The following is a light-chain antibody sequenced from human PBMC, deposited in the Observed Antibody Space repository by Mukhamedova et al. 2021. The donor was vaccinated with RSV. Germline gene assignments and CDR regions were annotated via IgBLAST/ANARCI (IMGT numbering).Light chain of an antibody. CDR2: DAS. J-gene: IGKJ2*01. Sequence: WYQRRVHGKAPKLVIYDASKLQSGVPSRFGGSGSGTDFTLTISSLQPEDYATYYCFQDSIFPYTFGQGTKLEIK. V-gene: IGKV1-6*01. CDR3: FQDSIFPYT.